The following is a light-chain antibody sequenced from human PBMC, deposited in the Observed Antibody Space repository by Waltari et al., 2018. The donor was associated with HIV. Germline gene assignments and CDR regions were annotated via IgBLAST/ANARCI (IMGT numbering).Light chain of an antibody. CDR3: MSKRISSTPCV. J-gene: IGLJ1*01. V-gene: IGLV2-14*01. CDR1: SSDVGGYAS. Sequence: QSALTQPASVSGSPGQSITISCTGTSSDVGGYASVSWYQQFPGKAPKLIIYDVSGRPSGFSDRFSGSKSGNTASLTISGLQAEDEADYYCMSKRISSTPCVFGTGTKVTVL. CDR2: DVS.